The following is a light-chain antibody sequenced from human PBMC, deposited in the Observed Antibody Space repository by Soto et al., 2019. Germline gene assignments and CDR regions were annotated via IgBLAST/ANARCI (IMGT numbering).Light chain of an antibody. V-gene: IGKV3-20*01. CDR3: QQYGSPPRT. CDR1: QTVSSNS. Sequence: EMVLTQSPGTLSLSPAERATLSCRASQTVSSNSLAWYLQKPGQAPRLLIYDASRRATGIPDRFSGSGSGTDFTLTISSLEPEGFAVYYCQQYGSPPRTFGQGTKVDIK. J-gene: IGKJ1*01. CDR2: DAS.